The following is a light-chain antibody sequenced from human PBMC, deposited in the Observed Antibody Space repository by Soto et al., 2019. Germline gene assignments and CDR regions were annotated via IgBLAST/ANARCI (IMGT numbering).Light chain of an antibody. J-gene: IGKJ5*01. CDR2: DAS. CDR1: QSVSSY. Sequence: EIALTQSPATLSLSLGERATLSCRASQSVSSYLAWYQQKPGQAPRLLIYDASNRATGIPARFRGSGSGTDFTLTISNLEPEDFAVYYCQQRSNWPITFGQGTRLEIK. CDR3: QQRSNWPIT. V-gene: IGKV3-11*01.